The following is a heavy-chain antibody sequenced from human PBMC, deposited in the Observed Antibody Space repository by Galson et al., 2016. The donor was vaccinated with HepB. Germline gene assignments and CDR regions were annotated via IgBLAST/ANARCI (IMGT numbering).Heavy chain of an antibody. CDR2: IDTKNGNT. J-gene: IGHJ4*02. CDR3: ARDLVDSSGWVDY. D-gene: IGHD6-19*01. CDR1: GYIFTNHA. V-gene: IGHV1-18*04. Sequence: SVKVSCKASGYIFTNHAFSWVRQAPGQSLEWMGWIDTKNGNTVYARKLQGRVTMTTDTSTNTAYMELTSLRSDDTAVYYCARDLVDSSGWVDYWGQGTRVTVSS.